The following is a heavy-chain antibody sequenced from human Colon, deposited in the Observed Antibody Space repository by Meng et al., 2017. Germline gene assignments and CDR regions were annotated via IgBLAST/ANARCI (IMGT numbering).Heavy chain of an antibody. CDR1: GGSINSSNW. CDR3: SRGVVAGAMVWFDP. CDR2: IYHGGNT. V-gene: IGHV4-4*02. Sequence: QVQLQESGPGLVKPSGTLSLTLAVSGGSINSSNWWLWVRQPPGKGLEWLGEIYHGGNTNYNPSLKSRVTLSLDKSKNQFSLRLTSVTAADTAMYYCSRGVVAGAMVWFDPWGPGTLVTVSS. J-gene: IGHJ5*02. D-gene: IGHD2-2*01.